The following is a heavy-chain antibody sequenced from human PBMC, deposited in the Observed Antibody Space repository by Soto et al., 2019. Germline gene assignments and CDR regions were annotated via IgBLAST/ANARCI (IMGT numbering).Heavy chain of an antibody. J-gene: IGHJ4*02. CDR1: GFSFSSYG. D-gene: IGHD6-19*01. CDR3: LAGQSFFYF. V-gene: IGHV3-30*03. CDR2: ISYDGSNK. Sequence: PGESLKISCAASGFSFSSYGMQWVRQAPGKGLEWVAVISYDGSNKYYADSVKDRFTISRDNSKKTLYLQMNSLRADDTAVYCYLAGQSFFYFCGQGTLVTVS.